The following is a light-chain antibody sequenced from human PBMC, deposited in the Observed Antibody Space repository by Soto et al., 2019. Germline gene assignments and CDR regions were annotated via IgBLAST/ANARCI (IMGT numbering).Light chain of an antibody. V-gene: IGLV2-8*01. CDR1: SKDVGNYNS. J-gene: IGLJ1*01. CDR2: EVF. Sequence: QSALTQPPSASGSPGQSVTISCTGTSKDVGNYNSVSWYQHLPGKAPKLLIYEVFKRPSGVPDRFSGSKSGNTASLTVSGLQADDESDYYCSSYAGSYTFYVFGTGTKLTVL. CDR3: SSYAGSYTFYV.